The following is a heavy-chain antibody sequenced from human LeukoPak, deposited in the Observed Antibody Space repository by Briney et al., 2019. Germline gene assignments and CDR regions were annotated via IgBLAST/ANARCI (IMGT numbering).Heavy chain of an antibody. V-gene: IGHV1-18*01. J-gene: IGHJ4*02. CDR2: ISAYNGNT. CDR1: GYTFTSYG. Sequence: GASVEVSCKASGYTFTSYGIRWVRQAPGQGLEWMGWISAYNGNTNYAQKLQGRVTMTTDTSTSTAYMELRSLRSDDTAVYYCAREAEYYDSSGYYNYWGQGTLVTVSS. D-gene: IGHD3-22*01. CDR3: AREAEYYDSSGYYNY.